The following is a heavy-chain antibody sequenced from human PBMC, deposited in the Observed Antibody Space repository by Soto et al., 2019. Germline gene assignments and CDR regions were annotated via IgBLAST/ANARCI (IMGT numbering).Heavy chain of an antibody. Sequence: QVQLQESGPGQVTPSQTLSLTCTVSGVSISGGGYYWSWIRQHPGKGLEWIGDIYYSGSTYYNPSLKARVTISGDAYRNPFSLQLSSLTAADTAVYYCASYRLAVVVDWDHWGQGILLPVS. CDR3: ASYRLAVVVDWDH. CDR1: GVSISGGGYY. V-gene: IGHV4-31*03. CDR2: IYYSGST. D-gene: IGHD2-15*01. J-gene: IGHJ4*02.